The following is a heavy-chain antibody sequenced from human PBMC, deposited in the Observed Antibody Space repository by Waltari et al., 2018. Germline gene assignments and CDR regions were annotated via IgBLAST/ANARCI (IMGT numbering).Heavy chain of an antibody. CDR2: SVYPYYRT. D-gene: IGHD6-13*01. CDR3: AKEVWQQLGKMVGWFDP. V-gene: IGHV3-23*05. Sequence: EVQLLESGGGLVQPGGSLRLSCVGSGFTLSTSAMSWVRPVPGKGLGGGSASVYPYYRTDYSDSVKGRFTVSRDNSKNTLYLQMNSLRAEDTAIYYCAKEVWQQLGKMVGWFDPWGQGTLVTVSS. CDR1: GFTLSTSA. J-gene: IGHJ5*02.